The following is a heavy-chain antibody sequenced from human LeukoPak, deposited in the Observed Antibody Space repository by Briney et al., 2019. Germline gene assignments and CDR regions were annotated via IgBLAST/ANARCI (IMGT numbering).Heavy chain of an antibody. CDR3: AKASAMIVVVSKHFDY. Sequence: TGGSLRLSRAASRFTFSTYAMSWVRQAPREGLERVSAISGSGCSTYYADSVKGRFTISRDTSTNTLYLQMNSLRAEDTAVYYCAKASAMIVVVSKHFDYWGQGTLVTVSS. V-gene: IGHV3-23*01. D-gene: IGHD3-22*01. J-gene: IGHJ4*02. CDR1: RFTFSTYA. CDR2: ISGSGCST.